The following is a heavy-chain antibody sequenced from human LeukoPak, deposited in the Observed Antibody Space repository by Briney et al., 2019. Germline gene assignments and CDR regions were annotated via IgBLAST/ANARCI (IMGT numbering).Heavy chain of an antibody. Sequence: ASVKVSCKASGGTFSSYAISWVRQAPGQGLEWMGGIIPTFGTANYAQKFQGRVTITTDESTSTAYMELSSLRSEDTAVYYCARATNYYDSSGHSRVYYYYYMDVWGKGTTVTVSS. D-gene: IGHD3-22*01. V-gene: IGHV1-69*05. CDR2: IIPTFGTA. J-gene: IGHJ6*03. CDR1: GGTFSSYA. CDR3: ARATNYYDSSGHSRVYYYYYMDV.